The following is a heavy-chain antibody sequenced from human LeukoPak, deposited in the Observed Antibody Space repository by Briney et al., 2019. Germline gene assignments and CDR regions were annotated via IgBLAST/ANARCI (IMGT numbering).Heavy chain of an antibody. CDR2: IIPIFGTA. D-gene: IGHD2-15*01. J-gene: IGHJ4*02. V-gene: IGHV1-69*01. Sequence: SSVKVSCKASGGTFSSYAISWVRQAPGQGLEWMGGIIPIFGTANYAQKFRGRVTITADESTSTAYMELSSLRSEDTAVYYCARAGGYCSGGSCYNYWGQGTLVTVSS. CDR3: ARAGGYCSGGSCYNY. CDR1: GGTFSSYA.